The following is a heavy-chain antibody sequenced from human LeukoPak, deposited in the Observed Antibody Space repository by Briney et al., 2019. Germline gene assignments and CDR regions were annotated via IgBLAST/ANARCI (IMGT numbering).Heavy chain of an antibody. V-gene: IGHV3-53*01. CDR1: GFTVSSNY. CDR2: IYSGGST. J-gene: IGHJ4*02. CDR3: ARELSGSYGYYFDY. Sequence: GGSLSLSCAASGFTVSSNYMSWVRQALGKGLEWVSVIYSGGSTYYADSVKGRFTISRDNSKNTLYLQMNSLRAEDTAVYYCARELSGSYGYYFDYWGQGTLVTVSS. D-gene: IGHD1-26*01.